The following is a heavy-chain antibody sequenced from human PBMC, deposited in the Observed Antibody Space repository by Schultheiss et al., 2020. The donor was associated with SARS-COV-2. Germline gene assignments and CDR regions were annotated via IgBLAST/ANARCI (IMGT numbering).Heavy chain of an antibody. CDR1: GFTFSGSG. CDR2: ISYDGSNK. Sequence: GESLKISCAASGFTFSGSGMHWVRQAPGKGLEWVAVISYDGSNKYYADSVKGRFTISRDNSKNTLYLQMNSLRAEDTAVYYCTTGGVWSRSNFDYWGQGTLVTVSS. J-gene: IGHJ4*02. D-gene: IGHD3-10*01. V-gene: IGHV3-30*03. CDR3: TTGGVWSRSNFDY.